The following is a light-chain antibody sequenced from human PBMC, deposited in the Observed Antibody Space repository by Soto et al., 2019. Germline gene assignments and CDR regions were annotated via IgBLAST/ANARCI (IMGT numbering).Light chain of an antibody. CDR2: GAS. J-gene: IGKJ5*01. CDR1: HSVSRTY. Sequence: EIILTQSPGTLSLSPGERATLSFRASHSVSRTYLAWYQQKPGQAPRLLMYGASDRATGTPGRFSGSGSGTDFTLTISGLEPEDSAVYYCQQFDDSVTFGQGTRLEI. V-gene: IGKV3-20*01. CDR3: QQFDDSVT.